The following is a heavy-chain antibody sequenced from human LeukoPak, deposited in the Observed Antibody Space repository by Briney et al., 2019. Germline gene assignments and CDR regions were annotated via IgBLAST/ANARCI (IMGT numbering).Heavy chain of an antibody. CDR2: IYYSGST. CDR1: GGSISSYY. J-gene: IGHJ5*02. CDR3: ARDFNVDSSGYLDNWFDP. V-gene: IGHV4-59*01. D-gene: IGHD3-22*01. Sequence: SETLSLTCTVSGGSISSYYWSWIRQPPGKGLEWIGYIYYSGSTNYNPSLKSRVTISVDTTKNQFSLKLSSVTAADTAVYYCARDFNVDSSGYLDNWFDPSGQGKLVTVSS.